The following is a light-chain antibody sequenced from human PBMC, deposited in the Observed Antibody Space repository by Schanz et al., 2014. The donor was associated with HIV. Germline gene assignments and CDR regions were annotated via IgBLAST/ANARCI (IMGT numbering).Light chain of an antibody. J-gene: IGLJ3*02. V-gene: IGLV1-40*01. CDR1: SSNIGAGYH. Sequence: QSVLTQPPSVSGAPGQRVTISCTGSSSNIGAGYHVQWYQQLPGTAPKLLIYGNSNRPSGVPDRFSGSKSGTSGSLAITGNQAEDEADYYCQSHDSRLSAWVFGGGTKLTVL. CDR2: GNS. CDR3: QSHDSRLSAWV.